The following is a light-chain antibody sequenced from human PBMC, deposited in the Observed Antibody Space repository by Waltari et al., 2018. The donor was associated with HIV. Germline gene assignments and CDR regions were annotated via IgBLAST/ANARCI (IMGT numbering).Light chain of an antibody. CDR3: GTWDSSLSAWV. V-gene: IGLV1-51*01. J-gene: IGLJ2*01. CDR1: SSHIGNNF. Sequence: QSVLTQPPSVSAAPGPKVTISCSGSSSHIGNNFVSWFQQLPGTAPKLLIYDNTRRPSGMPDRFSGSKAGTSATLGITGLQSGDEADYYCGTWDSSLSAWVFGGGTKLTVL. CDR2: DNT.